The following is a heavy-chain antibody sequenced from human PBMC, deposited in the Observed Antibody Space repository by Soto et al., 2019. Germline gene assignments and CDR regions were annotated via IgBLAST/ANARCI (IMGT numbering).Heavy chain of an antibody. Sequence: GASVKVSCKASGGTFSSYAISWVRQAPGQGLEWMGGIIPIFGTANYAQKFQGRVTITADESTSTAYMELSSLRSEDTAVYYCARGGYGSTPLYYYYGMDVWGQGTTVTVSS. CDR3: ARGGYGSTPLYYYYGMDV. CDR1: GGTFSSYA. V-gene: IGHV1-69*13. D-gene: IGHD5-18*01. CDR2: IIPIFGTA. J-gene: IGHJ6*02.